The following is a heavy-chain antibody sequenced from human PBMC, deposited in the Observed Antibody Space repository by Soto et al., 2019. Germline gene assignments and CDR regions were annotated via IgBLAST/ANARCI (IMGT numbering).Heavy chain of an antibody. CDR3: AHSRCGGDCLQSYSSHYYYGMDV. Sequence: QITLKESGPTLVKPTQTLTLTCTFSGFSLNTGGLGVGWIRQPPGKALEWLALIYWDDDKRYSPSLKSRLTTTTDTSTNQGVLTMTNMDPVDTATYYCAHSRCGGDCLQSYSSHYYYGMDVWGQGTTVTVSS. CDR2: IYWDDDK. J-gene: IGHJ6*02. D-gene: IGHD2-21*02. CDR1: GFSLNTGGLG. V-gene: IGHV2-5*02.